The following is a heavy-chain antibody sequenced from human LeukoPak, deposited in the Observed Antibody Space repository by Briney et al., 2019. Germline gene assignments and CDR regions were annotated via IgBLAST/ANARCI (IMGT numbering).Heavy chain of an antibody. J-gene: IGHJ4*02. Sequence: GGTLRLSCAASGIAFSTYDMSWVRQAPGKGLESVSGISWSGGTTYYADSVKGRFTISRDNSKNTLYLQMNSLRAADTAVYYCARGAYSSSWLNFDYWGQGTLVTVSS. V-gene: IGHV3-23*01. CDR2: ISWSGGTT. CDR1: GIAFSTYD. CDR3: ARGAYSSSWLNFDY. D-gene: IGHD6-13*01.